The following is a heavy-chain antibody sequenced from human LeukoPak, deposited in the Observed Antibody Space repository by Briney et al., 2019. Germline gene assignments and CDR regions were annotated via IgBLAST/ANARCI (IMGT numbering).Heavy chain of an antibody. CDR3: ARKLYDSRPLGAFDI. Sequence: ASVKVSCKASGYTFTSYYMHWVRQAPGQGLEWMGIINLSGGSTSYAQKFQGRVTMTRDTSTSTVYMELSSLRSEDTAVYYCARKLYDSRPLGAFDIWGQGTMVTVSS. CDR1: GYTFTSYY. D-gene: IGHD3-22*01. V-gene: IGHV1-46*01. J-gene: IGHJ3*02. CDR2: INLSGGST.